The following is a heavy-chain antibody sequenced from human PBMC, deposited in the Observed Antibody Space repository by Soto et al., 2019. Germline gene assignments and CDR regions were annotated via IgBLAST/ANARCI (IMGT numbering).Heavy chain of an antibody. D-gene: IGHD3-10*01. CDR1: GASVSRIGFH. CDR2: IYDAGTT. Sequence: QVQLQESGPGLVKPSETLSLTCAVSGASVSRIGFHWGWIRQPPGQGLEWVGSIYDAGTTFYNPSLKSQVTISADTSKNHFSLRLTSVTAADTAVYYCARRGSGHTFDYWGQGTLVTVSS. J-gene: IGHJ4*02. CDR3: ARRGSGHTFDY. V-gene: IGHV4-39*01.